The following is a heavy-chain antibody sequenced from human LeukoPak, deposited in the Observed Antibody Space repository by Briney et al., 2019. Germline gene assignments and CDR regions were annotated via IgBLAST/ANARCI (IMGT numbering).Heavy chain of an antibody. J-gene: IGHJ5*02. V-gene: IGHV3-20*04. CDR1: GFTFDDYG. Sequence: GGSLRLSCAASGFTFDDYGMTWVRHAPGKGLEWVSGINWNGGNTAYADSVRGRFTISRDKSKNTLYLQMNSLRAEDTAVYYCAKGYYYGSGSFRWFDPWGQGTLVTVSS. CDR2: INWNGGNT. D-gene: IGHD3-10*01. CDR3: AKGYYYGSGSFRWFDP.